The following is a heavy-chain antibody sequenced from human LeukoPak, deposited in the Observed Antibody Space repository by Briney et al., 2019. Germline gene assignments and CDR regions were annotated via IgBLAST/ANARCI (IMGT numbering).Heavy chain of an antibody. Sequence: PGGSLRLSCAASEFTFSSYSMNWVRQAPGKGLEWVSSISSSSSYIYYAGSVKGRFTISRDNAKNSLYLQMNSLRAEDTAVYYCARAYNDYGDYRNLPDYWGQGTLVTVSS. CDR2: ISSSSSYI. CDR1: EFTFSSYS. J-gene: IGHJ4*02. D-gene: IGHD4-17*01. CDR3: ARAYNDYGDYRNLPDY. V-gene: IGHV3-21*01.